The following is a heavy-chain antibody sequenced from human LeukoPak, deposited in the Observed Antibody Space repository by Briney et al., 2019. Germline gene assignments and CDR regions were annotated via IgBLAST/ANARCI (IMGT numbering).Heavy chain of an antibody. CDR2: IYHSGST. CDR3: XXXXXXYVWGSYRSAYFDY. J-gene: IGHJ4*02. V-gene: IGHV4-30-2*01. CDR1: GGSISSGGYS. Sequence: SQTLSLTCAVSGGSISSGGYSWSWIRQPPGKGLEWIGYIYHSGSTYYNPSLKSRVTISVDRSKNQFSLKLSSVTAADTAVYYXXXXXXXYVWGSYRSAYFDYWGQGTLVTVSS. D-gene: IGHD3-16*02.